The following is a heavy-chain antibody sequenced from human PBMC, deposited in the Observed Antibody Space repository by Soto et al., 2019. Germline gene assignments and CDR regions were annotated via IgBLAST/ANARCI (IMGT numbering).Heavy chain of an antibody. V-gene: IGHV1-46*03. CDR2: INPSGGA. D-gene: IGHD2-15*01. CDR3: ARDNSVADLGWWFDP. Sequence: QVQLVQSGAEVKTPGASVKISCKASGFTISIYYMHWVRQAPGQGLEWMGIINPSGGASLVQKLQGRVTMTRDTSTNTVYMELSSLRSEDTAIYYCARDNSVADLGWWFDPWGQGTLVTVSS. CDR1: GFTISIYY. J-gene: IGHJ5*02.